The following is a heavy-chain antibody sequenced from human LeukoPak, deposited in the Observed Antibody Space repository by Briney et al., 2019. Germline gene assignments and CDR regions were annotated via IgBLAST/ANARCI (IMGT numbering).Heavy chain of an antibody. Sequence: GGSLRLSCAASGFTFTTYAMSWVRQAPGKGLAWVSAISGSGGNTYYAASVKGRFTISRDNSKNTLYLQMNSLRDEDTAIYYCAKEVATYDFWSGPNAFDIWGQGTMVTVSS. D-gene: IGHD3-3*01. V-gene: IGHV3-23*01. CDR1: GFTFTTYA. CDR2: ISGSGGNT. J-gene: IGHJ3*02. CDR3: AKEVATYDFWSGPNAFDI.